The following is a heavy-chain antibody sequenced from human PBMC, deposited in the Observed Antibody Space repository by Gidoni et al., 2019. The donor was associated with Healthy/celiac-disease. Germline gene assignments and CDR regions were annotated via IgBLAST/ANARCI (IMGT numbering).Heavy chain of an antibody. J-gene: IGHJ4*02. V-gene: IGHV1-18*01. Sequence: QVQLVQSGAELKKPGASVKVSCRASGYTFTSYGISWVRQAPGQGLEWMGWISAYNGNTNYAQKLQGRVTMTTDTSTSTAHMELRSLRSDDTAVYYCASTIFGVVPDYWGQGTLVTVSS. CDR2: ISAYNGNT. CDR1: GYTFTSYG. CDR3: ASTIFGVVPDY. D-gene: IGHD3-3*01.